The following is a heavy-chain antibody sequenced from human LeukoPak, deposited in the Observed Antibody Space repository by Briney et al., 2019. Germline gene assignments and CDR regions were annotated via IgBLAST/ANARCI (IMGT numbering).Heavy chain of an antibody. CDR1: GYTFTSYY. CDR2: INPSGGST. V-gene: IGHV1-46*01. Sequence: ASVKVSCKASGYTFTSYYMHWVRQAPGQGLEWMGIINPSGGSTSYAQKFQGRVTMTRDTSMSTVYMELSSLRSEDTAVYYCAIGDWELLLIDYWGQGTLVTVSS. D-gene: IGHD1-26*01. J-gene: IGHJ4*02. CDR3: AIGDWELLLIDY.